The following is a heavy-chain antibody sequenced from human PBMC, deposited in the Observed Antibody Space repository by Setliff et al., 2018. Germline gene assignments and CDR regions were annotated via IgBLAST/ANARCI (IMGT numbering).Heavy chain of an antibody. CDR2: IFQSGIT. Sequence: PSETLSLTCAVSGFSITNGYYWGWIRQSPGRGLEWIANIFQSGITFYNPSLTSRVTMSLDTSTNQFSLKLRSVTAADTAVYYCARLGGLLVATMPFDYWGQGIPVTVSS. J-gene: IGHJ4*02. CDR3: ARLGGLLVATMPFDY. D-gene: IGHD5-12*01. V-gene: IGHV4-38-2*01. CDR1: GFSITNGYY.